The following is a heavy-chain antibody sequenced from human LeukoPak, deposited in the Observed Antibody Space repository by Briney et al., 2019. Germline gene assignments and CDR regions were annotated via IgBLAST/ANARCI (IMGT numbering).Heavy chain of an antibody. CDR2: ISSSGNTI. Sequence: GGSLRLSCAASGFTFSDYYMSWIRQAPGKGLVWVSYISSSGNTIYYADSVKGRFTISRDNAKNSLFLQMSSLRDEDTAVYYCARSEAAFDYWGQGTLVTVSS. CDR3: ARSEAAFDY. V-gene: IGHV3-11*01. J-gene: IGHJ4*02. CDR1: GFTFSDYY.